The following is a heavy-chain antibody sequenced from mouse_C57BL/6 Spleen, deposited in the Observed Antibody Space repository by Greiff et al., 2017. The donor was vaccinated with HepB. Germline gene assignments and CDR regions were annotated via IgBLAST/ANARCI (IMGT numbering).Heavy chain of an antibody. Sequence: QVQLKESGAELVRPGTSVKVSCKASGYAFTNYLIEWVKQRPGQGLEWIGVINPGSGGTNYNEKFKGKATLTADKSSSTAYMQLSSLTSEDSAVYFCARSGDYGSEDYWGQGTTLTVSS. CDR3: ARSGDYGSEDY. CDR1: GYAFTNYL. J-gene: IGHJ2*01. CDR2: INPGSGGT. V-gene: IGHV1-54*01. D-gene: IGHD1-1*01.